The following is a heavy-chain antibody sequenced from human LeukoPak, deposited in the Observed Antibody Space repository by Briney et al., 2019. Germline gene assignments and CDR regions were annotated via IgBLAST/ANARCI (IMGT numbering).Heavy chain of an antibody. Sequence: SGGSLRLSCAASGFTFSSYAMHWVRQAPGKGLEWVAVISYDGSNKYYADSVKGRFTISRDNSKNTLYLQMNSLRAEDTAVYYCARDLGYGDPLYYFDYWGQGTLVTVSS. CDR1: GFTFSSYA. J-gene: IGHJ4*02. CDR3: ARDLGYGDPLYYFDY. V-gene: IGHV3-30*04. D-gene: IGHD4-17*01. CDR2: ISYDGSNK.